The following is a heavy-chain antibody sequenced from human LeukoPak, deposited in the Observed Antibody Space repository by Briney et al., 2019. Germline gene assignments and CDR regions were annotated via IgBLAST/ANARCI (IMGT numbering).Heavy chain of an antibody. CDR3: ARGATISETGYFDF. Sequence: SDTLSLTCAVYGGSFSRYYWSWIRQSRGKALEWIAEIDHRGDTNYNPSVKSRVTISVDTSKNQFSLKMRSLSAADTALYYCARGATISETGYFDFWGQGTLVTVSS. CDR2: IDHRGDT. D-gene: IGHD5-24*01. CDR1: GGSFSRYY. J-gene: IGHJ4*03. V-gene: IGHV4-34*01.